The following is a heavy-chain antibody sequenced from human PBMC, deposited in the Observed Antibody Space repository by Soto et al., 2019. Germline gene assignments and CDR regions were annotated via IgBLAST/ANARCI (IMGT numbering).Heavy chain of an antibody. J-gene: IGHJ4*02. V-gene: IGHV4-59*08. D-gene: IGHD6-19*01. CDR2: IYYSGST. CDR3: ARLPSSGWPYFDS. CDR1: GGSITYYY. Sequence: PSETLALTCIVSGGSITYYYWSWIRQPPGKGLEWIGYIYYSGSTKYNPSLKSRVTIPVDTSKNQFSLKLSSVTAADTAVYYCARLPSSGWPYFDSRGQGTLVTVSS.